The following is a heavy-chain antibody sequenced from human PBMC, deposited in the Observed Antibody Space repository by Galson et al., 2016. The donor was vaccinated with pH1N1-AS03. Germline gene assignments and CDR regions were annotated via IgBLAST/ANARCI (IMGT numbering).Heavy chain of an antibody. Sequence: ETLSLTCAVSGYSISSGYYWGWIRQPPGKGLEWTGEINHSGGTNYNPSLKSRVAISEDTSKKQFSVKLTSVTAADTAVYYCVVDWGPSGFALWGQGTLVTVSS. CDR1: GYSISSGYY. V-gene: IGHV4-38-2*01. D-gene: IGHD3-9*01. CDR3: VVDWGPSGFAL. CDR2: INHSGGT. J-gene: IGHJ5*02.